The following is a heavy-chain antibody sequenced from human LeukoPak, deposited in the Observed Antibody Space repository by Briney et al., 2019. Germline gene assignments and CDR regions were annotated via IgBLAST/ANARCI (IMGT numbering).Heavy chain of an antibody. CDR1: GFTFSSYW. CDR2: INGDGRNI. D-gene: IGHD3-9*01. CDR3: TRDLMDYDVSTGSHHYYMDV. J-gene: IGHJ6*02. V-gene: IGHV3-74*01. Sequence: PGGSLRLSCVASGFTFSSYWMHWVRQDPRKGLVWVSRINGDGRNINYADSVRGRFTISRDNAKNTLYLQMNTLRVEDTAVYYCTRDLMDYDVSTGSHHYYMDVWGQGTTVIVSS.